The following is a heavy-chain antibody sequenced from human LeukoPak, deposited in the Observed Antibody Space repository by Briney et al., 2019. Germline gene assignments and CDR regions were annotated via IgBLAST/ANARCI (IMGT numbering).Heavy chain of an antibody. D-gene: IGHD3-9*01. V-gene: IGHV3-23*01. CDR1: GFTFSDYY. Sequence: GGSLRPSCAASGFTFSDYYMTWIRQAPGKGLEWVSVFRGSGGGTYYAGSVEGRSTISRDNSKNTLYLQMNSLRADDTAVYYCVKDHGWLLYSWGQGTLVTVSS. CDR2: FRGSGGGT. J-gene: IGHJ4*02. CDR3: VKDHGWLLYS.